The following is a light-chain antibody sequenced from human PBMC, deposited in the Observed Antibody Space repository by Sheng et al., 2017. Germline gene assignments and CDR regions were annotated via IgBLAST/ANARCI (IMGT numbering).Light chain of an antibody. CDR3: LQYYTTPRS. CDR1: LGISNS. CDR2: AAS. V-gene: IGKV1-NL1*01. J-gene: IGKJ1*01. Sequence: DIQMTQSPSSVSASVGDRVTITCRASLGISNSLAWYQQKPGKAPKLLVYAASILESGVPSRFRGSVSGTEYTLTISSLQPEDFATYYCLQYYTTPRSFGPGTKVEIK.